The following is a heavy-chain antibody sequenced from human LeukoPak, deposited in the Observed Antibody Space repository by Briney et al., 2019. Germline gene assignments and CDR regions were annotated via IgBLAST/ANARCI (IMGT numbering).Heavy chain of an antibody. V-gene: IGHV3-21*01. Sequence: GGSLRLSCAVSGFTFSSYRMSWVRQAPGKGLEWVSSISSSSSYIYYAAPVKGRFTISRANAKNSLYLQMNSLGAEDTAVYYCARAPRYYDYVWGSYRGFDYWGQGTLVTVSS. J-gene: IGHJ4*02. D-gene: IGHD3-16*02. CDR1: GFTFSSYR. CDR3: ARAPRYYDYVWGSYRGFDY. CDR2: ISSSSSYI.